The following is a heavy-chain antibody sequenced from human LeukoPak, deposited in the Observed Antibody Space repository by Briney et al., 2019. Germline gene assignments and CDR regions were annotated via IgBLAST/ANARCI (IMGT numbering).Heavy chain of an antibody. J-gene: IGHJ3*02. V-gene: IGHV4-4*07. Sequence: SETLSLTCTVSGGSISSYYWSWIRQPAGKGLEWIGRVYTSGSTHYNPSLKTRLTMSVDTSKNQFSLKLSSVTAADTAVYYCARLTTGTTTAFDIWGQGTMVTVSS. CDR1: GGSISSYY. CDR2: VYTSGST. CDR3: ARLTTGTTTAFDI. D-gene: IGHD1-1*01.